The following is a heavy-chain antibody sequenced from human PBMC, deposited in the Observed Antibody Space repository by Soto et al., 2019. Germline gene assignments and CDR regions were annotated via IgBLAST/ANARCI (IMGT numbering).Heavy chain of an antibody. J-gene: IGHJ4*02. CDR1: GFTLSDHY. V-gene: IGHV3-11*01. Sequence: QVQLVESGGGLVKIGGSLRLSCAASGFTLSDHYMTWVRQVPGKGLEWVSYISASSTTIYYADSVEGRFTISRDNAKNSLFLQMNSLRAEDTAVYYCARDIRGANWGQGTLVTVSS. CDR2: ISASSTTI. CDR3: ARDIRGAN.